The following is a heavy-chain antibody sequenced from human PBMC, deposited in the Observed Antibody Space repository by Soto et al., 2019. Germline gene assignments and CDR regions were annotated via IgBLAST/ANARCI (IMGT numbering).Heavy chain of an antibody. J-gene: IGHJ4*02. V-gene: IGHV3-21*01. CDR3: ARDQPGYSYGYGLGY. Sequence: PGGSLRLSCAASGFSFSTYAMSWARQAPGQGLEWVSSISSSSSYIYYADSVKGRFTISRDNAKNSLYLQMNSLRAEDTAVYYCARDQPGYSYGYGLGYWGQGTLVTVSS. CDR1: GFSFSTYA. D-gene: IGHD5-18*01. CDR2: ISSSSSYI.